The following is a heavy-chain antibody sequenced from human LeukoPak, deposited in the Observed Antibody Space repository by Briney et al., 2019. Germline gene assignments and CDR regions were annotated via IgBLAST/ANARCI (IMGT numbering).Heavy chain of an antibody. CDR1: GFTFSSYA. CDR2: ISGSGYST. D-gene: IGHD6-6*01. CDR3: AKQPIAARPGYFDY. V-gene: IGHV3-23*01. Sequence: GGSLRLSCAASGFTFSSYAMSWVRQAPGKGLEWVSAISGSGYSTYFADSVKGRFTISRDNSKNTLYLQMNSLRAEDTAVYYCAKQPIAARPGYFDYWGQGTLVTVSS. J-gene: IGHJ4*02.